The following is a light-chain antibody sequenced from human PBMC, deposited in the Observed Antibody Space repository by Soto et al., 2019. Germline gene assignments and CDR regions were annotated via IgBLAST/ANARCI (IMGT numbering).Light chain of an antibody. CDR2: EVS. CDR1: SSDVGGYNY. J-gene: IGLJ3*02. V-gene: IGLV2-14*01. Sequence: QSALTQPASVSGSPGQSITISCTGTSSDVGGYNYVSWYQQHPGKAPKLMIYEVSNRPSGVSNRFSGSKSGNTASLTISGLQAEDEADYYCCSYTSSSDWVFGGGTKVTVL. CDR3: CSYTSSSDWV.